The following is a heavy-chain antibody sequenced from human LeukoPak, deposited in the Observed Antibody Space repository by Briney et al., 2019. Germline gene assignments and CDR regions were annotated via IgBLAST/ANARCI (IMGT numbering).Heavy chain of an antibody. CDR2: TYYRSKWYS. CDR3: ARVRSGWFDY. CDR1: GDSVSSNTAI. Sequence: SQTLSLTCAISGDSVSSNTAIWMWIRQSPSRGLEWLGRTYYRSKWYSDYAVSVKSRVTINPDTSKNQFSLQLDSVTPEDTAVYYCARVRSGWFDYWGQGTLVTVSS. V-gene: IGHV6-1*01. D-gene: IGHD6-19*01. J-gene: IGHJ4*02.